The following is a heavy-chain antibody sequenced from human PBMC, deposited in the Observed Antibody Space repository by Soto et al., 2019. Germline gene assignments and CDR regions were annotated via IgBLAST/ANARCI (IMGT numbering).Heavy chain of an antibody. V-gene: IGHV3-23*01. J-gene: IGHJ4*02. CDR2: IRATGGST. Sequence: EVQLLESGGGLVQPGGSLRLSCVVSGFTLNNSAMNWVRQAPGKGLEWVSGIRATGGSTYYADSVKGRFTISRDSSKHTLYLQMNSLRADDTAIYSCAIHLSYGLGSCDAVDWWAQGTGVPVSS. CDR3: AIHLSYGLGSCDAVDW. D-gene: IGHD3-10*01. CDR1: GFTLNNSA.